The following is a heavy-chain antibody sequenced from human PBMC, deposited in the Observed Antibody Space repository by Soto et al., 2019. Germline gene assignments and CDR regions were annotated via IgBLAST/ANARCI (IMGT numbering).Heavy chain of an antibody. CDR1: GFTCSSYD. J-gene: IGHJ3*01. V-gene: IGHV3-23*01. Sequence: PGGSLRLSCAASGFTCSSYDMSWVRQAPGKGLEWVSTILVGGSTHYPDSVEGRFTISRDNSKNTAFLQMNSLTAGDTAVYYCAKATATGGGAFDFCGQGTVVTVSS. CDR3: AKATATGGGAFDF. D-gene: IGHD2-8*02. CDR2: ILVGGST.